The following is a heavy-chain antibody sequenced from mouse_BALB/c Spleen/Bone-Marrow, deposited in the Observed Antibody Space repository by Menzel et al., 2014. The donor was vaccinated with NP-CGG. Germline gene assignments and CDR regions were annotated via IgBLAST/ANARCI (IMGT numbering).Heavy chain of an antibody. CDR1: GISITTGNYR. CDR3: ARYDGYYFDY. D-gene: IGHD2-3*01. CDR2: IYYSGTI. Sequence: EVKLLESGPGLVKPSQTVSLPCTVTGISITTGNYRWSWIRQFPGNKLEWIGYIYYSGTITYNPSLTSRTTITRDTSKNQFLLEINSLTAGDTATYYCARYDGYYFDYWGQGTTLTVSS. J-gene: IGHJ2*01. V-gene: IGHV3-5*02.